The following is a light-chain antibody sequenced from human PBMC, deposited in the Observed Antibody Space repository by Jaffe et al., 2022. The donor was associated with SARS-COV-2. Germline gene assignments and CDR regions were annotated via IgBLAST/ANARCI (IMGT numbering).Light chain of an antibody. CDR1: SSDVGGYNY. Sequence: QSALTQPRSVSGSPGQSVTVSCTGTSSDVGGYNYVSWYQQHPGKAPKLMIYDVSQRPSGVPDRFSGSKSGSTASLTISGLQAEDEADYYCYSYAGYSYVFGTGTKVTVL. CDR2: DVS. CDR3: YSYAGYSYV. V-gene: IGLV2-11*01. J-gene: IGLJ1*01.